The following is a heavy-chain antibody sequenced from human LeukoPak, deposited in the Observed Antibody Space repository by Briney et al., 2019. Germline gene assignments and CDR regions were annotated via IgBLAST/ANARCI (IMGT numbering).Heavy chain of an antibody. CDR2: IYSGGST. V-gene: IGHV3-66*02. J-gene: IGHJ4*02. Sequence: GGSLRLSXAASGFTVRSNYMSWVRQAPGKGLEWVSVIYSGGSTYYADSVKGRFTISRDNSKNTLYLQMNSLRAEDTAVYYCARDNWYGDYRTDYWGQGTLVTVSS. CDR3: ARDNWYGDYRTDY. D-gene: IGHD4-17*01. CDR1: GFTVRSNY.